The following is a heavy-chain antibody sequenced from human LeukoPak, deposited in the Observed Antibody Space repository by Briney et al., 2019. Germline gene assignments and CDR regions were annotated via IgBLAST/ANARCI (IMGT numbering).Heavy chain of an antibody. D-gene: IGHD3-3*01. V-gene: IGHV1-69*13. CDR1: GGTFSSYA. J-gene: IGHJ6*03. Sequence: SVKVSCKASGGTFSSYAISWVRQAPGQGFEWMGGIIPIFGTANYAQKFQGRVTITADESTSTAYMELSSLRSEDTAVYYCARDWSRDDFWSGYYMDVWGKGTTVTVSS. CDR3: ARDWSRDDFWSGYYMDV. CDR2: IIPIFGTA.